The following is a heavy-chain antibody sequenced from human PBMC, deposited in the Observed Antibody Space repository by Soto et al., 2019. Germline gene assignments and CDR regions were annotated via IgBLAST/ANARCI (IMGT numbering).Heavy chain of an antibody. CDR1: GFQFSSYE. V-gene: IGHV3-48*03. D-gene: IGHD6-6*01. CDR3: ARGAFWYSTSTTDDAFDV. Sequence: GGSLRLSCAASGFQFSSYEMNWVRQAPGKGLEWVAHISHSGATIFYADSVKGRFTISRDNTNNSLSLQMNSLRGEDTAVYYCARGAFWYSTSTTDDAFDVWGQGTVVTVSS. CDR2: ISHSGATI. J-gene: IGHJ3*01.